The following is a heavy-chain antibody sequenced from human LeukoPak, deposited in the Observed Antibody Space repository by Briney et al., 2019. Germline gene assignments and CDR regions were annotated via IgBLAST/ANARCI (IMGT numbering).Heavy chain of an antibody. CDR2: ISYDGSNK. V-gene: IGHV3-30-3*01. CDR1: GFTFSSYA. CDR3: ARGIAVADTSWFDP. Sequence: GGSLRLSCAASGFTFSSYAMHWVRQAPGKGLEWVAVISYDGSNKYYADSVKGRFTISRDNSKNTLYLQMNSLRAEDTAVYYCARGIAVADTSWFDPWGQGTLVTVSS. J-gene: IGHJ5*02. D-gene: IGHD6-19*01.